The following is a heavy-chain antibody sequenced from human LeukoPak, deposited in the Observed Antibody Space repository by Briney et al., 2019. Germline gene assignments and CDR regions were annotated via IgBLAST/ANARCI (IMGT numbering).Heavy chain of an antibody. CDR1: GFTFSSYC. Sequence: PGGSLRLSCAASGFTFSSYCMHWVRQAPGKGLEWGAVISCGGSNKYYADSVKGRFTISRDNSKNTLYLQMNSLRAEDTAVYYCAKGIGDVVVVAATEDAFDIWGQGTMVTVSS. V-gene: IGHV3-30*18. D-gene: IGHD2-15*01. J-gene: IGHJ3*02. CDR2: ISCGGSNK. CDR3: AKGIGDVVVVAATEDAFDI.